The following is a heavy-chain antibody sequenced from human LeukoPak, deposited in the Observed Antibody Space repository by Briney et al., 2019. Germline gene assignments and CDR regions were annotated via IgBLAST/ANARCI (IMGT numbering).Heavy chain of an antibody. CDR3: ARNISTVANGARYNWFDP. Sequence: KASEILSLTCTVSGGSISSTSYFWHWVRQSPGKGLVWIATIYYSGSTHYIPSLKSRVTLTVATSLDQFSLKLTSVTAADTGVYYCARNISTVANGARYNWFDPWGQGTLVTVSS. CDR1: GGSISSTSYF. D-gene: IGHD4-11*01. J-gene: IGHJ5*02. CDR2: IYYSGST. V-gene: IGHV4-39*01.